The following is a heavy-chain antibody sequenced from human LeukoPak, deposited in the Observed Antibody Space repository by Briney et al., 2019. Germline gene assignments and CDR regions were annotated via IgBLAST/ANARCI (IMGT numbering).Heavy chain of an antibody. CDR3: AKGRPLDSGTNYCFDY. D-gene: IGHD4/OR15-4a*01. CDR1: GFTFSSYA. Sequence: GGSLRLSCAASGFTFSSYAMSWVRQAPGKGLEWVSAISGSGGSTYYADSVKGRFTISRDNSKNTLYLQMNSLRAEDTAVYYCAKGRPLDSGTNYCFDYWGQGTLVTVSS. J-gene: IGHJ4*02. V-gene: IGHV3-23*01. CDR2: ISGSGGST.